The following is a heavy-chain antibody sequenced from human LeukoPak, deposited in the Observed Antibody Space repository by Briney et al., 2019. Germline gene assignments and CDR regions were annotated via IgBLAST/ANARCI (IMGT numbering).Heavy chain of an antibody. CDR1: GFTFSSYE. J-gene: IGHJ5*02. CDR3: ARELGYCSSTSCPNWFDP. V-gene: IGHV3-48*03. D-gene: IGHD2-2*01. CDR2: ISSSGSTI. Sequence: RGSLRLSCAASGFTFSSYEMNWVRQAPGKGLEWVSYISSSGSTIYYADSVKGRFTISRDNAKNSLYLQMNSLRAEDTAVYYCARELGYCSSTSCPNWFDPWGQGTLVTVSS.